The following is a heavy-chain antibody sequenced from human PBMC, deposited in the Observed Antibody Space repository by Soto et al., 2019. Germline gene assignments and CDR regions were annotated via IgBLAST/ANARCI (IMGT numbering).Heavy chain of an antibody. CDR1: GGTFSSYA. D-gene: IGHD3-9*01. CDR2: IIPIFGTA. CDR3: ARALMDYDILTGYYSDAFDI. V-gene: IGHV1-69*13. J-gene: IGHJ3*02. Sequence: SVKVSCKASGGTFSSYAISWVRQAPGQGLEWMGGIIPIFGTANYAQKFQGRVTITADESTSTAYMELSSLRSEDTAVYYCARALMDYDILTGYYSDAFDIWGQGTMVTVSS.